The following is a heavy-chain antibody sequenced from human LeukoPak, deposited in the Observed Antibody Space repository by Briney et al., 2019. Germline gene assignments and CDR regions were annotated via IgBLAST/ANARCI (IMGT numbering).Heavy chain of an antibody. Sequence: PGGSLRLSCVASGFTFNNYAMNWVRQAPGKGLVWVSDINSDGTITHYADSVKGRFTVSRDNAQDMLYLQMNSLRAEDTAVYYCARGTALQDYWGQGTLVTVSS. V-gene: IGHV3-74*01. CDR1: GFTFNNYA. D-gene: IGHD2-2*02. CDR3: ARGTALQDY. CDR2: INSDGTIT. J-gene: IGHJ4*02.